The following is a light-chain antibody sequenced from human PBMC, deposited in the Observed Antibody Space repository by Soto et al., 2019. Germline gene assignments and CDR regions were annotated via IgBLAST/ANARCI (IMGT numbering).Light chain of an antibody. V-gene: IGLV2-14*01. J-gene: IGLJ1*01. CDR2: EVS. CDR1: SIEIGGYDY. Sequence: QSVLTQPASVSGSPGQSITISCTGTSIEIGGYDYVSWYQQHPGKAPKLMIYEVSNRPSGVSNRFSGSKSGNTASLTISVLQAEDEADYYCTSYTSSSTNYVFGTGTKLTVL. CDR3: TSYTSSSTNYV.